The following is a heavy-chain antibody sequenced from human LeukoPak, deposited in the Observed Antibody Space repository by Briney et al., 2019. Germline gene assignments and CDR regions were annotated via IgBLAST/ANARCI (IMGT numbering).Heavy chain of an antibody. CDR2: ITTDTGNP. CDR3: ARDGARLDI. J-gene: IGHJ3*02. CDR1: GYSFKGYG. V-gene: IGHV7-4-1*02. Sequence: GASVKVSCKASGYSFKGYGISWVRQAPGQGLEWMGWITTDTGNPTYAQGFTGRFVFSLDTSVTTAYLQITSLKAEDTAVYYCARDGARLDIWGQGTMVSVSS. D-gene: IGHD4/OR15-4a*01.